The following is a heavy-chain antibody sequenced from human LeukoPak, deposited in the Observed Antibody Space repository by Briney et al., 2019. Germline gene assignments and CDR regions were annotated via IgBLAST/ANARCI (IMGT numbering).Heavy chain of an antibody. D-gene: IGHD4-17*01. CDR2: ISSSGSTI. CDR1: GFTFSSYE. J-gene: IGHJ6*04. V-gene: IGHV3-48*03. CDR3: ACPCGVTTTGYYYYGMDV. Sequence: GGSLRLSCAASGFTFSSYEMNWVRQAPGKGLEWVSYISSSGSTIYYADSVKGRFTISRDNAKNSLYLQMNSLRAEDTAIYYCACPCGVTTTGYYYYGMDVWGKGTTVTVSS.